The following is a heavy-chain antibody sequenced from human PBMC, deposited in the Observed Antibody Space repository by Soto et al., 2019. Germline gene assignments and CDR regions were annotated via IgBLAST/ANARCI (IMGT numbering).Heavy chain of an antibody. CDR3: ARDKGGSRLWWFDP. J-gene: IGHJ5*02. V-gene: IGHV1-46*01. Sequence: ASVKVSCKASGYTFTSYYMHWVRQAPGQGLEWMGIINPSGGSTSYAQKFQGRVTMTRXTXXXXVXMXLXXXXSEXTAVYYCARDKGGSRLWWFDPWGQGTLVTVSS. D-gene: IGHD2-15*01. CDR1: GYTFTSYY. CDR2: INPSGGST.